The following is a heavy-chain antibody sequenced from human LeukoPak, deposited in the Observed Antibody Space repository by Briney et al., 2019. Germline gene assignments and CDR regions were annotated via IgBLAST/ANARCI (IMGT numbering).Heavy chain of an antibody. D-gene: IGHD2-15*01. V-gene: IGHV3-48*03. CDR1: GFTFSSYE. Sequence: GGSLRLSCAASGFTFSSYEMNWVRQAPGKGLEWVSYISSSGSTIYYADSVKGRFTISRDNAKNSLYLQMNSLSAEDTALYYCAKDISGYLDYWGQGTLVTVSS. J-gene: IGHJ4*02. CDR2: ISSSGSTI. CDR3: AKDISGYLDY.